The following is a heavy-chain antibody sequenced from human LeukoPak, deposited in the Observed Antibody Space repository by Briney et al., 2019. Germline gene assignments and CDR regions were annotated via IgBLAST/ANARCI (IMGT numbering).Heavy chain of an antibody. CDR2: IYYSGTP. J-gene: IGHJ4*02. CDR1: GGSVRSSIHY. CDR3: ARHLGYTSVVEGGYFDC. V-gene: IGHV4-39*01. D-gene: IGHD6-25*01. Sequence: ASETLSLTCIVSGGSVRSSIHYRGWIRQPPGKGLEWIGTIYYSGTPYYNPSLTSRVTMSVDTSKDQFSLNLTSVTAADTALYYCARHLGYTSVVEGGYFDCWGQGALVTVSS.